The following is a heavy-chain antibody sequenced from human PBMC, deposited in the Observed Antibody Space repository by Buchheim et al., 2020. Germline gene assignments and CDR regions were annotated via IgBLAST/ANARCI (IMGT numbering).Heavy chain of an antibody. D-gene: IGHD3-3*01. V-gene: IGHV4-4*07. Sequence: QVQLQESGPGLVKPSETLSLTCTVSGGSISRYYWSWIRQPAGKGPEGMGRIYNNGRSTNYNPSLQSRNTMSADTSKNQFSLKLSSVTAADTAVYYCARDYRGFGWFDPWGQGTL. J-gene: IGHJ5*02. CDR3: ARDYRGFGWFDP. CDR2: IYNNGRST. CDR1: GGSISRYY.